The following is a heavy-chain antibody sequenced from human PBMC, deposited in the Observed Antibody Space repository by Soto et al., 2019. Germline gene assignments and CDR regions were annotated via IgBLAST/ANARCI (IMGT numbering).Heavy chain of an antibody. CDR2: INHSGST. D-gene: IGHD2-15*01. CDR1: GGSFSGYY. Sequence: SETLSLTCAVYGGSFSGYYWSWIRQPPGKGLEWIGEINHSGSTNYNPSLKSRVTISVDTSKNQFSLKLSSVTAADTAVYYCARKYCSGGSCYYFDYWGREPWSPSPQ. CDR3: ARKYCSGGSCYYFDY. J-gene: IGHJ4*02. V-gene: IGHV4-34*01.